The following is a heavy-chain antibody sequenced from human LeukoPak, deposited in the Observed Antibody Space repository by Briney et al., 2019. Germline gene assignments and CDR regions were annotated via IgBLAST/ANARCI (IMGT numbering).Heavy chain of an antibody. CDR1: GGTFSSYA. D-gene: IGHD6-19*01. CDR2: IIPIFGTA. Sequence: SVKVSCKASGGTFSSYAISWVRQAPGQGLEWMGGIIPIFGTANYAQKFQGRVTITADKSTSTAYMELSSLRSEDTAVYYCARESGIAVAAAYGNWFDPWGQGTLVTVSS. J-gene: IGHJ5*02. CDR3: ARESGIAVAAAYGNWFDP. V-gene: IGHV1-69*06.